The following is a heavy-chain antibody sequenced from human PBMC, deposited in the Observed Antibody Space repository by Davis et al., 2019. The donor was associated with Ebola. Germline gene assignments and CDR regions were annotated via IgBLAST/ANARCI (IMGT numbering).Heavy chain of an antibody. J-gene: IGHJ2*01. V-gene: IGHV3-21*01. CDR1: GFTFSSNS. CDR3: VRDPALVVTGGGWFFGL. D-gene: IGHD2-21*02. Sequence: GGSLRLSCAASGFTFSSNSMNWVRRAPGKGLEWVSFISSSSSYIYYADSVKGRFTVSRDNAKNSLYLQMNSLRAEDTAVYYCVRDPALVVTGGGWFFGLWGRGTLVSVSS. CDR2: ISSSSSYI.